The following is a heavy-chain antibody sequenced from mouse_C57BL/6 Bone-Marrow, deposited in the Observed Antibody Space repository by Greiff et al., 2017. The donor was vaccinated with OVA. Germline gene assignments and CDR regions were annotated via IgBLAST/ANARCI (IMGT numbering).Heavy chain of an antibody. CDR3: IDYNWYFDV. CDR2: IDPENGDT. J-gene: IGHJ1*03. Sequence: VQLQQSGAELVRPGASVKLSCTASGFNIKDDSMHWVKQRPEQGLEWIGWIDPENGDTEYASKFQGKATITADTSSNTAYLQLSSLTSEDTAVYYCIDYNWYFDVWGTGTTVTVSS. D-gene: IGHD2-4*01. CDR1: GFNIKDDS. V-gene: IGHV14-4*01.